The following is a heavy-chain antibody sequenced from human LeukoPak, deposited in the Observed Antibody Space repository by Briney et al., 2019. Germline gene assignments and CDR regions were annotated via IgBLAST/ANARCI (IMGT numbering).Heavy chain of an antibody. V-gene: IGHV3-48*02. J-gene: IGHJ4*02. CDR2: ISSSSSTI. Sequence: GGSLRLSCAASGFTFSSYSMNWVRQAPGKGLEWVSYISSSSSTIYYADSVKGRFTISRDNAKNSLYLQMNSLRDEDTAVYYCARDVIVGASTVFDYWGQGTLVTVSS. D-gene: IGHD1-26*01. CDR3: ARDVIVGASTVFDY. CDR1: GFTFSSYS.